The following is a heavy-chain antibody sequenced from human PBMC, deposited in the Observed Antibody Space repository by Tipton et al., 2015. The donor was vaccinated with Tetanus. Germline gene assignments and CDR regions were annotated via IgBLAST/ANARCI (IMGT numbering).Heavy chain of an antibody. CDR3: AKELERPHSLFDY. Sequence: GSLRLSCAASGFPFSAYNMNWVRQAPGKGLEWVSSISGISTYINYADSVKGRFTISRDNAENSLYLEMTNLTAEDTAIYYCAKELERPHSLFDYWGQGTLVTVSS. CDR1: GFPFSAYN. CDR2: ISGISTYI. V-gene: IGHV3-21*01. D-gene: IGHD3-3*01. J-gene: IGHJ4*02.